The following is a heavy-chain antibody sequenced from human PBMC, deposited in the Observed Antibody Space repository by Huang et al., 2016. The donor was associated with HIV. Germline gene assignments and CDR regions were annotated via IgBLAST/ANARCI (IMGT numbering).Heavy chain of an antibody. J-gene: IGHJ4*02. CDR1: GFTFSSYW. D-gene: IGHD3-22*01. Sequence: EVQLVESGGGLVQPGGSLRLSCAASGFTFSSYWMHWVRQAPGKGRDCGSRINSDGSRSGYADSVKGRFTISRDNAKITLYLQMNSLRAEDTAVYYCVRDPRIQSWLNYFDYWGQGTLVSVSS. CDR3: VRDPRIQSWLNYFDY. V-gene: IGHV3-74*01. CDR2: INSDGSRS.